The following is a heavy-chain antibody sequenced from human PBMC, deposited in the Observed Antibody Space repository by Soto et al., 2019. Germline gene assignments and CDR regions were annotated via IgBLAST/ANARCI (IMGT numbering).Heavy chain of an antibody. CDR2: ISSSGSTI. CDR1: GFTFSSYE. CDR3: AREGAGSSPIDY. D-gene: IGHD6-6*01. V-gene: IGHV3-48*03. J-gene: IGHJ4*02. Sequence: EVQLVESGGGLVQPGGSLRLSCAASGFTFSSYEMNWVRQAPGKGLEWVSHISSSGSTIYYADSVKGRFTISRDNAKNSLYLQMNSPRAEDTAVYYCAREGAGSSPIDYWGQGTLVTVSS.